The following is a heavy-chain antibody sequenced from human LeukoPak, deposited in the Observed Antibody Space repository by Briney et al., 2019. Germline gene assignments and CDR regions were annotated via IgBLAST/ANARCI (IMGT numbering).Heavy chain of an antibody. CDR1: GYTFTSFD. V-gene: IGHV1-8*01. CDR3: ARSYDSSGYPPDY. D-gene: IGHD3-22*01. CDR2: MNPNSGST. J-gene: IGHJ4*02. Sequence: ASVKVSCKASGYTFTSFDINWVRQATGQGLEWMGWMNPNSGSTSYAQKFQGRVTMTRDMSTSTVYMELSSLRSEDTAVYYCARSYDSSGYPPDYWGQGTLVTVSS.